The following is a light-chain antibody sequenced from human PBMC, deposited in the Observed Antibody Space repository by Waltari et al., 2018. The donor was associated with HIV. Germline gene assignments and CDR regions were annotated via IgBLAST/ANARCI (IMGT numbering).Light chain of an antibody. V-gene: IGKV3-20*01. Sequence: EIVLTQSPGTLSVSPGERATLSCRASQSVSSSYLAWYQQKPGQAPRLLIYAASSRATGIPDRFGGSGSGTDFTLTISRLEPEDFAVYYCQQYGSSCTFGQGTRLEIK. CDR1: QSVSSSY. CDR3: QQYGSSCT. CDR2: AAS. J-gene: IGKJ5*01.